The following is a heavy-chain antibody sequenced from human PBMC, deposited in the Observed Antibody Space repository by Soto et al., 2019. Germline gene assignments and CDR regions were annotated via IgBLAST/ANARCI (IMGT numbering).Heavy chain of an antibody. CDR2: IYYSGST. Sequence: SETLSLTCTVSGGSVSSGSYYWSWIRQPPGKGLEWIGYIYYSGSTNYNPSLQSRVTISADMSSNRFSLKLTSVTAADTAVYYCARDPTGATPPQHWGQGALVTVSS. J-gene: IGHJ1*01. V-gene: IGHV4-61*03. CDR1: GGSVSSGSYY. D-gene: IGHD2-8*02. CDR3: ARDPTGATPPQH.